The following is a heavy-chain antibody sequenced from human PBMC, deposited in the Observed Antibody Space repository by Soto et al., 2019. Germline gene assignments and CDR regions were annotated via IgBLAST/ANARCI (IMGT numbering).Heavy chain of an antibody. CDR3: ARARRGYSSAGWFDP. CDR1: GYTFTSYY. J-gene: IGHJ5*02. V-gene: IGHV1-46*01. D-gene: IGHD5-18*01. CDR2: INPSGGST. Sequence: QVQLVQSGAEVKKPGASVKVSCKASGYTFTSYYMHWVRQAPGQGLEWMGIINPSGGSTCYAQKFQGRVTMTRDTSTSTVYMELSSLRSEETAVYYCARARRGYSSAGWFDPWGQGTLVTVSS.